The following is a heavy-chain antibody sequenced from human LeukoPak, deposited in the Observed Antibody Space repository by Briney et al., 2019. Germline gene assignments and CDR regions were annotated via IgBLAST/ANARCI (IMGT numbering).Heavy chain of an antibody. CDR1: GGSIRSSSYS. CDR2: IYYSGST. Sequence: PSEPLTLTCTVSGGSIRSSSYSWGWIRQPPGKGLEWIGYIYYSGSTNCNPSLKSRVTISVDTSKNQFYLKLSSVTAADTAVYYCARHSRVTSWVMDVWGQGTTVTVSS. CDR3: ARHSRVTSWVMDV. D-gene: IGHD4-11*01. V-gene: IGHV4-61*05. J-gene: IGHJ6*02.